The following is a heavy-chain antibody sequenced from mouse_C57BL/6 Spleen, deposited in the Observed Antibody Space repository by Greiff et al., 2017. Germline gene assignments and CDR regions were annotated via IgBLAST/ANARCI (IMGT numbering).Heavy chain of an antibody. CDR1: GYTFTDYN. CDR3: ARVDSNSFAY. D-gene: IGHD2-5*01. J-gene: IGHJ3*01. V-gene: IGHV1-18*01. CDR2: INPNNGGT. Sequence: EVQLQQSGPELVKPGASVKIPCKASGYTFTDYNMDWVKQSHGKSLEWIGDINPNNGGTIYNQKFKGKATLTVDKSSSTAYMELTSLTSEDTAVYYCARVDSNSFAYWGQGTLVTVSA.